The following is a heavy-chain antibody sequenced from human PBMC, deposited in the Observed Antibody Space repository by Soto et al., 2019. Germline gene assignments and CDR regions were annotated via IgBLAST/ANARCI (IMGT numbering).Heavy chain of an antibody. CDR2: ISYDGSNK. CDR3: ARDLIRGYDSSGFDAFDI. V-gene: IGHV3-30-3*01. CDR1: GFTFSSYA. J-gene: IGHJ3*02. D-gene: IGHD3-22*01. Sequence: QVQLVESGGGVVQPGRSLRLSCAASGFTFSSYAMHWVRQAPGKGLEWVAVISYDGSNKYYADSVKGRFTISRDNSKNTLYLQMNSLRAEDTAVYYCARDLIRGYDSSGFDAFDIWGQGTMVTVSS.